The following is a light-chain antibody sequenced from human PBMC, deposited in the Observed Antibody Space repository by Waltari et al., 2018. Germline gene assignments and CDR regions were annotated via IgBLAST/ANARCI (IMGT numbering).Light chain of an antibody. J-gene: IGKJ4*01. CDR1: HGISRW. CDR2: EAS. CDR3: QQANRYPMP. Sequence: DIQMTQSPSFVSASVGDSVPITCRPSHGISRWLAWFQQKPGKAPNLLIHEASILQSGAPSRFSGSGSGTDFTLTISSLQPEDSATYYCQQANRYPMPFGGGTKVEIK. V-gene: IGKV1-12*01.